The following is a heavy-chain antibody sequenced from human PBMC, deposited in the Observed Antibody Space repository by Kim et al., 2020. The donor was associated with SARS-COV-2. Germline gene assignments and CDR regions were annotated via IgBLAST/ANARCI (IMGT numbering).Heavy chain of an antibody. Sequence: RFTISRDNSKNTLYLQMNSLRAEDTAVYYCAKGGGVYIVAPEGDSDAFDIWGQGTMVTVSS. D-gene: IGHD5-12*01. V-gene: IGHV3-23*01. J-gene: IGHJ3*02. CDR3: AKGGGVYIVAPEGDSDAFDI.